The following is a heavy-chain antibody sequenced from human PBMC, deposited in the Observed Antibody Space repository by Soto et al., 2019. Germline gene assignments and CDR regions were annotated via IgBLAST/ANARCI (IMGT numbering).Heavy chain of an antibody. J-gene: IGHJ4*02. CDR1: GGSISSGGYY. CDR2: IYYSGST. V-gene: IGHV4-31*03. CDR3: ARGNGDGYTWGDY. D-gene: IGHD5-12*01. Sequence: QVQLQEWGPGLVRPSQTLSLTCTVSGGSISSGGYYWSWIRQHPGKGLEWIGYIYYSGSTYYNPSLKSRVTISVDTSKNQFSLKLSSVTAADTAVYYCARGNGDGYTWGDYWGQGTLVTVSS.